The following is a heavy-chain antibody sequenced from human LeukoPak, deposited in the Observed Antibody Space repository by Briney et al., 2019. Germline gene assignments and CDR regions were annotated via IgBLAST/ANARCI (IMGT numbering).Heavy chain of an antibody. CDR3: ARALSNYVDYHYYYYMDV. J-gene: IGHJ6*03. CDR2: INWNGFST. D-gene: IGHD4-11*01. CDR1: GFTLDDYG. V-gene: IGHV3-20*04. Sequence: PGGSLTLSCAASGFTLDDYGMSWVRQAPGKGLEGVSGINWNGFSTSYVDPVKGRFTISRDNANNPLHLQMNSLRDEDTALYYCARALSNYVDYHYYYYMDVWGKGTTVTVSS.